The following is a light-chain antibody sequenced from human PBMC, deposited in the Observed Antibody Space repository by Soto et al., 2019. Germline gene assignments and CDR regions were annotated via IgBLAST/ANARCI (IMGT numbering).Light chain of an antibody. CDR2: AAS. CDR3: QQSYTTPVT. V-gene: IGKV1-39*01. CDR1: QSISRC. J-gene: IGKJ1*01. Sequence: DIQMTQSPSSLSASVGDRVTIICRASQSISRCLNWYQQKPGKAPKLLIYAASSLQGGVPSRFSGSGSGTDLTLTISSLQPEDFATYYCQQSYTTPVTFGQGTRVEI.